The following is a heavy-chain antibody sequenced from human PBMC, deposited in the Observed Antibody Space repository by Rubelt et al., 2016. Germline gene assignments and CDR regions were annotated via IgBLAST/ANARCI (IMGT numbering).Heavy chain of an antibody. J-gene: IGHJ3*02. CDR2: ISGSGLTT. Sequence: GKGLEWVSDISGSGLTTYYADSVKGRFTISRDNSKNTLSLQMNSLRAEDTAVYYCAKDQGAVIGVPDASDIWGQGTIVTVSS. D-gene: IGHD2-21*01. CDR3: AKDQGAVIGVPDASDI. V-gene: IGHV3-23*01.